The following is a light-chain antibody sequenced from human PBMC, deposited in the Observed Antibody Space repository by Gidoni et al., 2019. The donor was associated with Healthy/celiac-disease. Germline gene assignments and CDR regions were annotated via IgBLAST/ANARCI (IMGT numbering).Light chain of an antibody. CDR2: GSS. CDR3: QQYNNWPLYT. J-gene: IGKJ2*01. Sequence: ERVLTQSPATLSVSPGERATLTGRASQSVSSNLAWYQQKPGQAPRRLLYGSSTRATGIPARFIGSGSGTEFTLTISSLQSEEFAVYYCQQYNNWPLYTFGQGTKLEIK. CDR1: QSVSSN. V-gene: IGKV3-15*01.